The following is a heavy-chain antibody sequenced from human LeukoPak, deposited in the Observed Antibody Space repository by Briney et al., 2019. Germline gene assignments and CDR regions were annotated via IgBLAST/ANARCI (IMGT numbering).Heavy chain of an antibody. V-gene: IGHV4-59*01. CDR1: GGSISSYY. J-gene: IGHJ6*03. Sequence: SETLSLTCTVSGGSISSYYWSWIRQPPGKGLEWIGYIYYSGSTNYNPSLKGRVTISVGTSKNQFSLKLSSVTAADTAVYYCASAAAPSSGWYRAPYYYYMDVWGKGTTVTVSS. CDR2: IYYSGST. D-gene: IGHD6-19*01. CDR3: ASAAAPSSGWYRAPYYYYMDV.